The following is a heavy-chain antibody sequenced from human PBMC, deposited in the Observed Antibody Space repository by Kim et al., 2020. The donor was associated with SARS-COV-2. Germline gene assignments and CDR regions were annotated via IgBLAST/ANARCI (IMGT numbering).Heavy chain of an antibody. Sequence: NPSLKSRVTKSVDTSKNQFSLKLSSVTAADTAVYYCARHKAAAAYNWFDPWGQGTLVTVSS. V-gene: IGHV4-59*08. J-gene: IGHJ5*02. CDR3: ARHKAAAAYNWFDP. D-gene: IGHD6-13*01.